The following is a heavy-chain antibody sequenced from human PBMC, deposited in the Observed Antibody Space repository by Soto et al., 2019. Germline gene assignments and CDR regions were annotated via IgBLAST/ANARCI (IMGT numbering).Heavy chain of an antibody. D-gene: IGHD3-3*01. CDR1: GGSISSGGYS. Sequence: QVQLQESGSGLVKPSQTLSLTCAVSGGSISSGGYSWSWIRQPPGRGLEWIGNIYPSGSGNYSPSLMTRATISLDRSMNQFSLKLPSVTAADTAIYYCAREIFPYGMDVWGPGTTVTVSS. V-gene: IGHV4-30-2*01. CDR3: AREIFPYGMDV. J-gene: IGHJ6*02. CDR2: IYPSGSG.